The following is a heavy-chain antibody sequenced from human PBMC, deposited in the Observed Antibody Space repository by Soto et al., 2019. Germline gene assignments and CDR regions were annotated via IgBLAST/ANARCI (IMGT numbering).Heavy chain of an antibody. V-gene: IGHV3-15*01. D-gene: IGHD4-17*01. CDR3: ATAPYGEYDY. Sequence: DVQLVESGGGWVKPAGSLRLSCAASGFTFSNAWMSLVLQPPGKWLEWVVRITSKTAGGTTDYAAPVKGRFTIARDDSNNTLYMKINSLTPEDTAGYYCATAPYGEYDYCGERTLVNVAS. J-gene: IGHJ4*02. CDR1: GFTFSNAW. CDR2: ITSKTAGGTT.